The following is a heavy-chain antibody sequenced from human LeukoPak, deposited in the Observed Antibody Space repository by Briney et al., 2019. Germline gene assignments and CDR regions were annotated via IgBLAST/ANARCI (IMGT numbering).Heavy chain of an antibody. J-gene: IGHJ3*02. CDR1: GFTFSSSN. Sequence: GGSLRLSCSASGFTFSSSNMPWGRQAPGKGLEWVSFISGTSTAIIYADSVKGRFTISRDIGRKSLYLQMNSLSDEDTAVYYCARGGGRSYSDAFDIWGQGTVVTVSS. CDR2: ISGTSTAI. D-gene: IGHD1-26*01. CDR3: ARGGGRSYSDAFDI. V-gene: IGHV3-48*02.